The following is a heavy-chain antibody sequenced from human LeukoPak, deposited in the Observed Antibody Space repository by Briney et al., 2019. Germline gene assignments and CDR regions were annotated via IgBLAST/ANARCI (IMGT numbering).Heavy chain of an antibody. Sequence: GGSLRLSCAASGFXFSNCPITWVRQAPGKGLEWVSSISGSGGSTYYADSVKGRFTISRDNSKNTLYLQMNSLRAEDTAVYYCASGITLLRGVMDFWGQGTLVTVSS. CDR2: ISGSGGST. V-gene: IGHV3-23*01. CDR1: GFXFSNCP. CDR3: ASGITLLRGVMDF. J-gene: IGHJ4*02. D-gene: IGHD3-10*01.